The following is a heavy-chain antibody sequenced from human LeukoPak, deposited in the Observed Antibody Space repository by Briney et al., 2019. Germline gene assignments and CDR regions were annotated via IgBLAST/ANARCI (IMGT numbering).Heavy chain of an antibody. CDR2: INPSGGST. CDR3: ARERTGSPRDAFDI. Sequence: ASVKVSCRASGYTFTSYYMHWVRQAPGQGLVWLGRINPSGGSTSYAQKFQGRVTMTRDTSTSTVYMELSSLRSEDTAVYYCARERTGSPRDAFDIWGQGTMVTVSS. CDR1: GYTFTSYY. V-gene: IGHV1-46*01. J-gene: IGHJ3*02.